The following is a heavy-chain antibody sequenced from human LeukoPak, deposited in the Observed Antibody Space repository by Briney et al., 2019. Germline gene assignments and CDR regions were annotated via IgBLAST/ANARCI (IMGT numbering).Heavy chain of an antibody. CDR1: GLTFDDYA. D-gene: IGHD3-16*01. V-gene: IGHV3-9*01. CDR2: ITWNGGYM. J-gene: IGHJ4*02. CDR3: AKGRSIDGGLADGGDH. Sequence: GGSLRLSCAASGLTFDDYAMHWVRQAPGKGLEWVSGITWNGGYMGYADSVKGRFTISRDNAKNSLYLQMNSLRAEDTALYYCAKGRSIDGGLADGGDHWGQGTLVTVSS.